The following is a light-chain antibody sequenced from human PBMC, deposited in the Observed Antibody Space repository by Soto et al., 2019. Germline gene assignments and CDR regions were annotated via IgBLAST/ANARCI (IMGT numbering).Light chain of an antibody. CDR3: QQSYSTPYT. V-gene: IGKV1-39*01. CDR2: AAS. CDR1: QSIAGY. J-gene: IGKJ2*01. Sequence: DIQMTQSPSSLSASVGERVTITCRASQSIAGYLHWYQQKPGKAPELLIYAASGLQSGDPSRFSGSGSGTDFTLTIRSLQPEDLATYYCQQSYSTPYTFGQGTKLEIK.